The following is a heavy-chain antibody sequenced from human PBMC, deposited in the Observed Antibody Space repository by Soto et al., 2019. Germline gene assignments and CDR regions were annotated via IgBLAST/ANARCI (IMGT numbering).Heavy chain of an antibody. V-gene: IGHV1-8*01. Sequence: GASVKVSCKASGYTFTSYDINWVRQATGQGLEWMGWMNPNSGNTGYAQKFQGRVTMTRNTSISTAYMELSSLRSEDTAVYYCARGYYGDYLGYYYYYMDVWGKGTTVTVSS. CDR1: GYTFTSYD. J-gene: IGHJ6*03. CDR3: ARGYYGDYLGYYYYYMDV. D-gene: IGHD4-17*01. CDR2: MNPNSGNT.